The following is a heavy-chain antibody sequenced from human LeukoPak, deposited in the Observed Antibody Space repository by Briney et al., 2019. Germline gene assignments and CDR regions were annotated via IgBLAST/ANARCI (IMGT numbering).Heavy chain of an antibody. CDR1: RFTFSSYD. CDR3: AELGITMIGGV. J-gene: IGHJ6*04. D-gene: IGHD3-10*02. Sequence: GVSLRLSCAVSRFTFSSYDMMWVRQAPGKGLVWVLYISSSCSNIYYADSVRGRFTISRDNAKYSLYLQMHSLRAEDRAVFYCAELGITMIGGVWGKGTTVTISS. CDR2: ISSSCSNI. V-gene: IGHV3-48*03.